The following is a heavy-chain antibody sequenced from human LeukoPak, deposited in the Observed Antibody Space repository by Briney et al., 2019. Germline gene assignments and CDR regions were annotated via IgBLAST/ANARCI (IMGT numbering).Heavy chain of an antibody. D-gene: IGHD3-3*02. Sequence: GGSLSLSCAASGFTFSSYAMSWVRQAPGKGLEWVSVISGSGGNRYYADSATGRFTISRDNSKNTLYLQMNSLRAEDTAVYYCAKRNSIALHYFDYWGQGTLVTVFS. CDR2: ISGSGGNR. CDR3: AKRNSIALHYFDY. CDR1: GFTFSSYA. V-gene: IGHV3-23*01. J-gene: IGHJ4*02.